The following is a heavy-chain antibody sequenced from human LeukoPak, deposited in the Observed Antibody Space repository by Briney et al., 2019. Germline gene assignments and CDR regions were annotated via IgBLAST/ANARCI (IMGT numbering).Heavy chain of an antibody. V-gene: IGHV3-43*02. CDR2: ISGDGATT. D-gene: IGHD3-16*01. Sequence: PGGSLRLSCGASGFXFDDNAIYWVRQAPGKGLEWVSLISGDGATTYYADSVKGRFNISRDNSKSSLYLQMNSLRSEDSALYYCAKDNQRGGFQHWGQGTLVTVSS. J-gene: IGHJ1*01. CDR3: AKDNQRGGFQH. CDR1: GFXFDDNA.